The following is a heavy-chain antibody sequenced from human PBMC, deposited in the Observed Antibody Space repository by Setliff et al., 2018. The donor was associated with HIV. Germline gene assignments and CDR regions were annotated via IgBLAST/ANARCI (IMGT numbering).Heavy chain of an antibody. Sequence: GASVKVSCKASGGTSNTFGMNWVRQAPGQGLAWMGGIIPIARIPNYAQKFQDRVTITADESTSTVYMEISSLTSEDTALYYCARGPLYGYDRGYFDYWGQGTLVTVSS. CDR3: ARGPLYGYDRGYFDY. CDR2: IIPIARIP. CDR1: GGTSNTFG. J-gene: IGHJ4*02. D-gene: IGHD5-12*01. V-gene: IGHV1-69*10.